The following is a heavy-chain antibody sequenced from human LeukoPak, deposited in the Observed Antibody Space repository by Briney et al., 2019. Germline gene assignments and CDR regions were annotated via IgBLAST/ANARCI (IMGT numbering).Heavy chain of an antibody. J-gene: IGHJ6*03. CDR1: GGSFSGYY. CDR3: ARGAYYYDSSGYYSNYYYYYMDV. CDR2: INHSGST. V-gene: IGHV4-34*01. Sequence: SETLSLTCAVYGGSFSGYYWSWIRQPPGKGLEWIGEINHSGSTNYNPSLKSRVTISVDTSKNQFSLKLSSMTAADTAVYYCARGAYYYDSSGYYSNYYYYYMDVWGKGTTVTVSS. D-gene: IGHD3-22*01.